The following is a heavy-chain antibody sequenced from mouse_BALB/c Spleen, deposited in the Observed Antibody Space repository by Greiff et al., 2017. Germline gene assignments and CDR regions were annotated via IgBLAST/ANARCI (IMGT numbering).Heavy chain of an antibody. J-gene: IGHJ4*01. V-gene: IGHV1S135*01. D-gene: IGHD3-1*01. CDR3: ARQLGPDYYAMDY. CDR2: IDPYNGGT. Sequence: EVHLVESGPELVKPGASVKVSCKASGYAFTSYNMYWVKQSHGKSLEWIGYIDPYNGGTSYNQKFKGKATLTVDKSSSTAYMHLNSLTSEDSAVYYCARQLGPDYYAMDYWGQGTSVTVSS. CDR1: GYAFTSYN.